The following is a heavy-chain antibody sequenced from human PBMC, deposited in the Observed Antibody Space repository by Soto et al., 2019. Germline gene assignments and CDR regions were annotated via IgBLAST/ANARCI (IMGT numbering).Heavy chain of an antibody. J-gene: IGHJ4*02. V-gene: IGHV4-4*07. CDR2: MHTSEST. D-gene: IGHD2-2*01. CDR1: GGSIRGYY. CDR3: VRASMPKAHFDS. Sequence: QMQLQESGPGLVKPSETLSLTCTVSGGSIRGYYWSWIRQSAGMGLEWIGRMHTSESTNYNPSLKSRVTFSVDMSKNQISLKLTSVTAADTALYYCVRASMPKAHFDSWGQGTLVTVSS.